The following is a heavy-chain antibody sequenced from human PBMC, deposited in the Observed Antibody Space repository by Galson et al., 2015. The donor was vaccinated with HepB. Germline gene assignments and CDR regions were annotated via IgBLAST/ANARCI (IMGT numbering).Heavy chain of an antibody. CDR1: GGTFSSYA. Sequence: SVKVSCKASGGTFSSYAISWVRQAPGQGLEWMGGIIPIFGTANYAQKFQGRVTITADESTSTAYMELSSLRSEDTAVYYCASRIPLNDAFEIWGQGTMVTVSS. CDR3: ASRIPLNDAFEI. D-gene: IGHD2-15*01. CDR2: IIPIFGTA. V-gene: IGHV1-69*13. J-gene: IGHJ3*02.